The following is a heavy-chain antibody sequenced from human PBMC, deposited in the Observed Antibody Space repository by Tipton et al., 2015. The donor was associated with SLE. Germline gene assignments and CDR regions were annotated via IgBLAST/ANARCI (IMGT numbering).Heavy chain of an antibody. V-gene: IGHV4-59*11. CDR1: ADSMTIHY. D-gene: IGHD7-27*01. Sequence: TLSLTCTVSADSMTIHYWSWIRQSPGKGLEWIGYVFYRGNTRYSPSLNSRVTIAIDTSRRQFTLNLKSVTAADTAVYYCASQTGNRALGVFFDYWGQGTLVTVPS. CDR2: VFYRGNT. CDR3: ASQTGNRALGVFFDY. J-gene: IGHJ4*01.